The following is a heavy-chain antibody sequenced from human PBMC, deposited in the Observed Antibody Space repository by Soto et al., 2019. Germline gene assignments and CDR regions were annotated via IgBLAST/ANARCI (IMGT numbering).Heavy chain of an antibody. CDR2: IYYSGST. V-gene: IGHV4-59*02. CDR3: ARAEGSTMVRGVKVLDV. CDR1: GGSVSSYY. D-gene: IGHD3-10*01. J-gene: IGHJ6*04. Sequence: SETLSLTCTVSGGSVSSYYWSWIRQPPGKGLEWIGYIYYSGSTNYNPSLKSRVTISVDTSKNQFSLKLSSVTAADTAVYYCARAEGSTMVRGVKVLDVWGKGTTVTVSS.